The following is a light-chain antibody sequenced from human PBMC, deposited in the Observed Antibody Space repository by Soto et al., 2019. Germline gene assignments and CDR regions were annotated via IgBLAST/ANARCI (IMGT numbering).Light chain of an antibody. J-gene: IGLJ2*01. CDR1: SGSVSTSYY. CDR2: STN. V-gene: IGLV8-61*01. Sequence: QTVVTQEPSFSVSPGGTVTLTCGLSSGSVSTSYYPSWYQQTPGQAPRTLIYSTNTRSSGVPDRFSGSILGNKAALTIMGAQADDESDYYCVLYMGSGSVVFGGGTKLTVL. CDR3: VLYMGSGSVV.